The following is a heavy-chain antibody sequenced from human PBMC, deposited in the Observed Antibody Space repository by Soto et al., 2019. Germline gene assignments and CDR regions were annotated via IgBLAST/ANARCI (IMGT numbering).Heavy chain of an antibody. V-gene: IGHV2-5*02. D-gene: IGHD3-3*01. CDR2: IYWDDDK. Sequence: QITLNESGPTVVRPTEPLTLTCRFSGFSLTTSGVGVGWIRQSPGKAPEWLALIYWDDDKRYSAALKSRLTINKDTSKHQVVLTVSDLDTTDTATYYCAHRVLRTVFGLVTTTAIYFDFWGQGTPVAVSS. J-gene: IGHJ4*02. CDR1: GFSLTTSGVG. CDR3: AHRVLRTVFGLVTTTAIYFDF.